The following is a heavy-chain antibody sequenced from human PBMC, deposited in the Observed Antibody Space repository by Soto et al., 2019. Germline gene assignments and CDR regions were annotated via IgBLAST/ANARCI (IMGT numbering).Heavy chain of an antibody. V-gene: IGHV3-23*01. CDR1: GFTFSSYA. CDR3: AKEPEKGYCSGGSCPGY. Sequence: EVQLLESGGGLVQPGGSLRLSCAASGFTFSSYAMSWVRQAPGKWLEWVAAISGSGGSTYSADSVNGLFRISRDNSKKTMYLQMNSLRAVDTAVYYCAKEPEKGYCSGGSCPGYWGQGTLVTVSS. D-gene: IGHD2-15*01. J-gene: IGHJ4*02. CDR2: ISGSGGST.